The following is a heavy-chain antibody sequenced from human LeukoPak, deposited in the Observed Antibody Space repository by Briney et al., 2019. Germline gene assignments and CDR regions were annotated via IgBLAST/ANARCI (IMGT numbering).Heavy chain of an antibody. Sequence: GRSLRLSCTASGXTFSTYWMSWVCQTPEKGLEWVANIKEDGSEEVYVDSVKGRFTISRDNAKSSLYLQMNSLRTEDTAAYYCARDPYSRSWSYGMDVWGQGTTVTVSS. CDR2: IKEDGSEE. J-gene: IGHJ6*02. CDR1: GXTFSTYW. V-gene: IGHV3-7*05. D-gene: IGHD6-13*01. CDR3: ARDPYSRSWSYGMDV.